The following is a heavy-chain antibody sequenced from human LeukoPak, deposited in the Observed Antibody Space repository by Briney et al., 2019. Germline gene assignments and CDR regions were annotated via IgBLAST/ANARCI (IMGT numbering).Heavy chain of an antibody. CDR2: ISGSGRTI. V-gene: IGHV3-48*01. J-gene: IGHJ4*02. D-gene: IGHD3-10*01. CDR3: ATMVRGVIIPRYFDY. CDR1: GFTFSSYD. Sequence: GGSLRLSCAASGFTFSSYDMNWVRQTPTKGLEWVSYISGSGRTISYADSVKGRFTVSRDNAENSLYLQMSSLRAEDTAVYYCATMVRGVIIPRYFDYWGQGTLVTVSS.